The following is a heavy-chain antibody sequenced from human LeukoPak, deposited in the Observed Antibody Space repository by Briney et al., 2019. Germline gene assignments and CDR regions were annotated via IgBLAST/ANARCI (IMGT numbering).Heavy chain of an antibody. D-gene: IGHD1-26*01. V-gene: IGHV4-39*01. J-gene: IGHJ3*01. CDR2: IYSSGST. CDR3: AKSGGYGLIDY. CDR1: GASVSGSPYY. Sequence: PSETLSLTCTVSGASVSGSPYYWGWIRQPPGKGLEWIGSIYSSGSTYYNASLQSRVTISIETSKNQISLRLNSVTAADTAIYYCAKSGGYGLIDYWGQGTMVTVSS.